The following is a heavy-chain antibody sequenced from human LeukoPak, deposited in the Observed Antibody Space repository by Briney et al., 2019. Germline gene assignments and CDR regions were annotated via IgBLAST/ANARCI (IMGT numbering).Heavy chain of an antibody. J-gene: IGHJ4*02. CDR1: GYTFTGYY. CDR3: ARGGFSSSSGVRY. D-gene: IGHD6-6*01. V-gene: IGHV1-2*02. CDR2: INPNSGGT. Sequence: ASVKASCKASGYTFTGYYMHWVRQAPGQGLEWMGWINPNSGGTNYAQKFQGRVTMTRDTSITTAYMELRSLRSDDTAVYYCARGGFSSSSGVRYWGQGTLVTVSS.